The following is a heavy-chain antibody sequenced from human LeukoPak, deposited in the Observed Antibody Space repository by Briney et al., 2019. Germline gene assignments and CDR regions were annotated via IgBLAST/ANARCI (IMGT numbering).Heavy chain of an antibody. D-gene: IGHD2-15*01. CDR2: INAGNGNT. V-gene: IGHV1-3*01. CDR3: ARDPIGSRWPYYFDY. J-gene: IGHJ4*02. Sequence: ASVKVSCKASGYTFTTYAMHWVRQAPGQRLEWMGWINAGNGNTKYSQKSQARVTITRDTSASTAYMELSSLRSEDTAVYYCARDPIGSRWPYYFDYWGQGTLVTVSS. CDR1: GYTFTTYA.